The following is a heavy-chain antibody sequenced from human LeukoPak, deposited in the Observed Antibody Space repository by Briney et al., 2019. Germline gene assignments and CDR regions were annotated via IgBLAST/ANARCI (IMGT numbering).Heavy chain of an antibody. CDR1: GGSFSGYY. CDR2: INHSGST. V-gene: IGHV4-34*01. CDR3: ARGEYYDSSSPLYYFDY. J-gene: IGHJ4*02. Sequence: SETLSLTCAVYGGSFSGYYWSWIRQPPGKGLEWIGEINHSGSTIYNPSLKSRVTISVDTSKNQFSLKLSSVTAADTAVYYCARGEYYDSSSPLYYFDYWGQGTLVTVSS. D-gene: IGHD3-22*01.